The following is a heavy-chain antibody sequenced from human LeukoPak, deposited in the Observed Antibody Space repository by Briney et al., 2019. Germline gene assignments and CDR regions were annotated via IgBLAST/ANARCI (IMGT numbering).Heavy chain of an antibody. D-gene: IGHD3-22*01. Sequence: GGSLRLSCAASGFTFSSYSMNWVRQAPGKGLEWVSYISSSGSTIYYADSVKGRFTISRDNAKNSLYLQMNSLRAEDTAVYYCARARYYDSSGYWYWGQGTLVTVSS. CDR3: ARARYYDSSGYWY. V-gene: IGHV3-48*04. CDR2: ISSSGSTI. J-gene: IGHJ4*02. CDR1: GFTFSSYS.